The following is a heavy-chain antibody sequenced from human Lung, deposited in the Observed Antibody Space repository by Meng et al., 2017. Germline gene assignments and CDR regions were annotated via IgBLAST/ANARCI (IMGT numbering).Heavy chain of an antibody. D-gene: IGHD5-12*01. J-gene: IGHJ4*02. CDR3: ARAGAYDYLDY. CDR1: GFTFSSYS. Sequence: GESLKISCAVSGFTFSSYSIHWVRQAPGKGLEWMAVTSFDETNKYYADSVKGRFTISRDNSKNTLNLEMDSLRAEDTAVYYCARAGAYDYLDYWGQRTLVTVSS. V-gene: IGHV3-30*04. CDR2: TSFDETNK.